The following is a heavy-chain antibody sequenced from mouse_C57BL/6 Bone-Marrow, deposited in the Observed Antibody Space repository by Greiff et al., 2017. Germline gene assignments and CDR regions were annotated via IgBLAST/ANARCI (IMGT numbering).Heavy chain of an antibody. CDR1: GYTFTSYW. CDR2: IYPSDSET. Sequence: VQLQQPGAELVRPGSSVKLSCKASGYTFTSYWMDWVKQRPGQGLEWIGNIYPSDSETHYNQKFKDKATLTVDKSSSTAYMQLSSLTSEDAAVYYSARGVYSNYGADWGQGTLVTVSA. CDR3: ARGVYSNYGAD. D-gene: IGHD2-5*01. V-gene: IGHV1-61*01. J-gene: IGHJ3*01.